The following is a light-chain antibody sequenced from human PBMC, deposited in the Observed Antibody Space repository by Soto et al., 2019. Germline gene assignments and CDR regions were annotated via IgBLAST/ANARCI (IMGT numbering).Light chain of an antibody. V-gene: IGKV1-39*01. CDR3: QQTSSTPRT. CDR2: AAS. CDR1: QSISSY. Sequence: DIQVTQSPSSLSASVGDRVTITCRASQSISSYLHWYQQKPGIAPKLLIYAASNLQSGVPSRFRGSRSGTEFTLTVSSLQTEDFATYYCQQTSSTPRTFGQGTKVDI. J-gene: IGKJ1*01.